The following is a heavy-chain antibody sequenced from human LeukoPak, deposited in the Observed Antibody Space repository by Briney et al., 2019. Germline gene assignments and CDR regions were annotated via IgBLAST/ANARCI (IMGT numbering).Heavy chain of an antibody. CDR3: ARASTSIAAAGTSLDY. V-gene: IGHV4-34*01. CDR1: GGSFSGYY. J-gene: IGHJ4*02. CDR2: INHSGST. Sequence: TSETLSLTCAVYGGSFSGYYWSWIRQPPGKGLEWIGEINHSGSTNYNPSLKSRVTISVDTSKNQFSLKLSSVTAADTAVYYCARASTSIAAAGTSLDYWGQGTLVTVPS. D-gene: IGHD6-13*01.